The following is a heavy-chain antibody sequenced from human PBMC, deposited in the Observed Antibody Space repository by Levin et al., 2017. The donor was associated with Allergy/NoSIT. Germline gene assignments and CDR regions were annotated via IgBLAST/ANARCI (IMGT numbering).Heavy chain of an antibody. Sequence: GGSLRLSCAASGFTFSSYGMHWVRQAPGKGLEWVAVISYDGSNKYYADSVKGRFTISRDNSKNTLYLQMNSLRAEDTAVYYCAKDRTQMILLWFGEFDLWGRGTLVTVSS. V-gene: IGHV3-30*18. CDR2: ISYDGSNK. CDR1: GFTFSSYG. J-gene: IGHJ2*01. CDR3: AKDRTQMILLWFGEFDL. D-gene: IGHD3-10*01.